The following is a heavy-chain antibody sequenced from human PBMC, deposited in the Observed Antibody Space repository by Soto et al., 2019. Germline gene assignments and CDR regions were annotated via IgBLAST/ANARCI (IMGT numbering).Heavy chain of an antibody. J-gene: IGHJ6*02. V-gene: IGHV3-23*01. D-gene: IGHD2-15*01. CDR1: GITFSSYS. CDR2: ISGSGGST. Sequence: GSLIVSCASSGITFSSYSMSWVRQAPGKGPEWVSAISGSGGSTYYADSVKGRFTISRDNSKNTLYLQMNSLRAEDTAVYYCAKDGPRLVADFYYYYGMDVWGQGTTVTVSS. CDR3: AKDGPRLVADFYYYYGMDV.